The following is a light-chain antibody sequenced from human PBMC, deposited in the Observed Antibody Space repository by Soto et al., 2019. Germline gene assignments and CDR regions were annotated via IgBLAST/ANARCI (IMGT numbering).Light chain of an antibody. Sequence: EIVLTQSPGTLSLSPGERATLSCRASQSVSSSYLAWYQQNPGQAPRLLIYGASSRATGIPDRFSGSGSGTDFTLTISRLEPEDFAVYFCQQYGNSPWTFGQGTKVEIK. V-gene: IGKV3-20*01. J-gene: IGKJ1*01. CDR3: QQYGNSPWT. CDR1: QSVSSSY. CDR2: GAS.